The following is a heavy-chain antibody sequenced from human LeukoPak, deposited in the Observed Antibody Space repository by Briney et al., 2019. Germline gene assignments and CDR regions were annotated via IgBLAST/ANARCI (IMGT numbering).Heavy chain of an antibody. J-gene: IGHJ4*02. CDR1: GFTFSTYA. CDR3: ARDRLTTVTTFHFDY. CDR2: IWSDSTNK. D-gene: IGHD4-17*01. Sequence: GGSLRLSCAASGFTFSTYAMHWVRQAPGKGLEWVAVIWSDSTNKYYADSVRGRFTISRDNSRNTLYLQMSSLRAEDTAMYYCARDRLTTVTTFHFDYWGQGTLVTVSS. V-gene: IGHV3-33*01.